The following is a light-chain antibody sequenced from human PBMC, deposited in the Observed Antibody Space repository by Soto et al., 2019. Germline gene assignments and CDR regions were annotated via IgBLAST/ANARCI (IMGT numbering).Light chain of an antibody. Sequence: QSVLTQPPSVSAAPGQEIIISCSGSRSNLGTYYVSWYHQLPGTAPKVVIYDNSRRPSGIPDRFSGSKSGTSATLAITGLQTGDEGDYSYGAWDSSLNVYVFGGGTKLTVL. CDR3: GAWDSSLNVYV. CDR1: RSNLGTYY. V-gene: IGLV1-51*01. CDR2: DNS. J-gene: IGLJ1*01.